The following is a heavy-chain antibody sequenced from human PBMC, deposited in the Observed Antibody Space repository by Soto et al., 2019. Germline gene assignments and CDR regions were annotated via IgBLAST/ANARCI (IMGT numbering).Heavy chain of an antibody. Sequence: TFSSYAMRWVRQAPGKGLEWVSAISESGDSTYYADSVKGRFTISRDNSKNTLYLQMNSLRAEDTAVYYCAKGIAVSNNWFDPWGQGTLVTVSS. CDR2: ISESGDST. D-gene: IGHD6-19*01. CDR3: AKGIAVSNNWFDP. V-gene: IGHV3-23*01. CDR1: TFSSYA. J-gene: IGHJ5*02.